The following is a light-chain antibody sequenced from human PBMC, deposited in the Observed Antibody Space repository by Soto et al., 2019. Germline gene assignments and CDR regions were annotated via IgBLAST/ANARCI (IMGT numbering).Light chain of an antibody. CDR2: EVS. V-gene: IGLV2-14*01. Sequence: QSALTQPASVSGSPGQSITISCTGTSSDVGGYNYVSWYQQHPGKAPKLMIYEVSNRPSGVSNRFSGSKSGNTAALTVSGLQAEDEADYYCSSHAGRNTVLFGGGTKVTVL. J-gene: IGLJ2*01. CDR3: SSHAGRNTVL. CDR1: SSDVGGYNY.